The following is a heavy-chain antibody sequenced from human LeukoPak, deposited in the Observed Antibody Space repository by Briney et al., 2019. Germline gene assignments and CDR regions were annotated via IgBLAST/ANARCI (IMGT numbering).Heavy chain of an antibody. CDR1: GYSFTSNW. D-gene: IGHD6-13*01. CDR3: ARLDSSSWYY. CDR2: IFPGDSDT. Sequence: GESLKISCKGSGYSFTSNWIGWVRQMPGKGLEWMGIIFPGDSDTRYSPAFQGQVTISADKSISTAYLQWSSLKASNTAMYYCARLDSSSWYYWGQGTRVSASS. J-gene: IGHJ4*02. V-gene: IGHV5-51*01.